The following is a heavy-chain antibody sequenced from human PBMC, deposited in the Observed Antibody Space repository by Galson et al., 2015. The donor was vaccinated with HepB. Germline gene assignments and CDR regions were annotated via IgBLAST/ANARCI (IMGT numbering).Heavy chain of an antibody. Sequence: ETLSLTCTVSGGSISSYYWSWIRQPPGKGLEWIGYIYYSGSTNYNPSLKSRVTISVDTSKNQFSLKLSSVTAADTAVYYCARGGQQLVPDAFDIWGQGTMVTVSS. CDR3: ARGGQQLVPDAFDI. CDR1: GGSISSYY. J-gene: IGHJ3*02. CDR2: IYYSGST. V-gene: IGHV4-59*01. D-gene: IGHD6-13*01.